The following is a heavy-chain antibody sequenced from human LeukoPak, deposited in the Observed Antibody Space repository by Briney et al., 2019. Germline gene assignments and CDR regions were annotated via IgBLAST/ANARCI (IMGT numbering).Heavy chain of an antibody. D-gene: IGHD2-15*01. Sequence: SETLSLTCAVYGGSFSGYYWSWIRQPPGKGLEWIGEINHSGSTNYNPSLKSRVTISVDTSKNQFSLKLSSVTAADTAVYYCARSVYCSGGSCHYYYYMDVWGKGTTVTVSS. V-gene: IGHV4-34*01. J-gene: IGHJ6*03. CDR1: GGSFSGYY. CDR3: ARSVYCSGGSCHYYYYMDV. CDR2: INHSGST.